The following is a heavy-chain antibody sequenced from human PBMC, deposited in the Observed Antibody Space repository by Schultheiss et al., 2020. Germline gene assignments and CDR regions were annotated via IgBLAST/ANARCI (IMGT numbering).Heavy chain of an antibody. V-gene: IGHV4-34*01. CDR3: ARDRFYYDSSGYYYGRGPTRRNYFDY. D-gene: IGHD3-22*01. CDR1: GGSFSGYY. CDR2: IYYSGST. J-gene: IGHJ4*02. Sequence: SATLSLTCAVYGGSFSGYYWSWIRQPPGKGLEWIGYIYYSGSTYYNPSLKSRVTISVDKSKNQFSLKLSSVTAADTAVYYCARDRFYYDSSGYYYGRGPTRRNYFDYWGKGT.